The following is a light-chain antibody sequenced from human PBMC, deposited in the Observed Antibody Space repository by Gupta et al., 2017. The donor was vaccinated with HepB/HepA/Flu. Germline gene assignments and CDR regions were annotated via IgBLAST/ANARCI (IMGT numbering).Light chain of an antibody. CDR1: QSISNK. CDR3: QQDNFWPQT. Sequence: EIVMTQSPATLSVSPRERATLSCRASQSISNKLAWYQQKPGLAPRLLIYSASTSATGISARFSGSGSGTDFTLTISSLQSEDCAVYYCQQDNFWPQTFGQGTKVEIK. V-gene: IGKV3D-15*01. J-gene: IGKJ1*01. CDR2: SAS.